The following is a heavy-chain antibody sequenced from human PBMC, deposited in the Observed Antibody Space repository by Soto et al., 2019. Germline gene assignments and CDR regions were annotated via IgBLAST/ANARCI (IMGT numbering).Heavy chain of an antibody. V-gene: IGHV3-23*01. Sequence: GGSLRLSCAASGFILSNYAMNWVRQAPGKGLEWVSIISNSSGSTYYADSVKGRFTISRDNSKNTLYLQMNSLRVEDTALYYCAKSVAKTMTTLSTRYYDSWGQGTLVTVSS. CDR3: AKSVAKTMTTLSTRYYDS. CDR2: ISNSSGST. CDR1: GFILSNYA. D-gene: IGHD4-17*01. J-gene: IGHJ4*02.